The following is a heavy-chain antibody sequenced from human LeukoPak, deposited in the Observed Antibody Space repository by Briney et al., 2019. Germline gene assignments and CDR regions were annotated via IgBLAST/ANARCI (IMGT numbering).Heavy chain of an antibody. D-gene: IGHD3-22*01. Sequence: GGSLRLSCAASGFTFSSYAMHWVRQAPGKGLEWVAVISYDGSNKYYADSVKGRFTISRDNSKNTLYLQMNSLRAEDTAMYYCAKSTGPMIVVVDYWGQGTLVTVSS. CDR1: GFTFSSYA. V-gene: IGHV3-30-3*02. CDR2: ISYDGSNK. J-gene: IGHJ4*02. CDR3: AKSTGPMIVVVDY.